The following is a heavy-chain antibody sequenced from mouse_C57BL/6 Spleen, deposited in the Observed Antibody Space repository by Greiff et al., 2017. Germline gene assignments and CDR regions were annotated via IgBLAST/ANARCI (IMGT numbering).Heavy chain of an antibody. D-gene: IGHD1-1*01. CDR1: GFTFSSYA. Sequence: EVMLVESGEGLVKPGGSLKLSCAASGFTFSSYAMSWVRQTPEKRLEWVAYISSGGDYTYYADTVKGRFTISRDNARNTLYLQMSSLKSEDTAMYYCTRGGYYGSSYFDYWGQGTTLTVSS. CDR3: TRGGYYGSSYFDY. CDR2: ISSGGDYT. V-gene: IGHV5-9-1*02. J-gene: IGHJ2*01.